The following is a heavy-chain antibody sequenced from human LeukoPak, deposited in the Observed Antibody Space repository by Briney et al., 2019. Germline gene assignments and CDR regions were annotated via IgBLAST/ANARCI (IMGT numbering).Heavy chain of an antibody. CDR1: GFTFSSYA. CDR2: ISGSGGST. V-gene: IGHV3-23*01. CDR3: AKDPLHSGVGFYYYGMDV. J-gene: IGHJ6*02. Sequence: GGSLRLSCAASGFTFSSYAMSWVRQAPGKGLEWVSAISGSGGSTYYADSVKGRLTISRDNSKNTLYLQMNSLRAEDTAVYYCAKDPLHSGVGFYYYGMDVWGQGTTVTVSS. D-gene: IGHD1-26*01.